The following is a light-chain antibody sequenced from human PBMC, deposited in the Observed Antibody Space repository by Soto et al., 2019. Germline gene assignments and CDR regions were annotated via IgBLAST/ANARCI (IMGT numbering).Light chain of an antibody. CDR2: GAS. V-gene: IGKV3-20*01. Sequence: EIVLTQSPGTLSLSPGERATLSCRASQSVSSSYLAWYQQKPGQAPRLLIYGASSRATGIPDRFSGSGSGTDFTLTISRLEPEDFAGEYWQQEGNSPRKVGQGTKVDI. CDR3: QQEGNSPRK. J-gene: IGKJ1*01. CDR1: QSVSSSY.